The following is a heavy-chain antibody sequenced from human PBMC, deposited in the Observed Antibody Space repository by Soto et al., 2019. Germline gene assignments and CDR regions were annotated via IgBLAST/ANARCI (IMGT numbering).Heavy chain of an antibody. CDR3: AKDHHSGSSYFDY. Sequence: PGGSLRLSCAASGFTFSSYGMHWVRQAPGKGLEWVAVISYDGSNKYYADSVKGRFTISRDNSKNTLYLQMNSLRAEDTAVYYCAKDHHSGSSYFDYWGQGTLVTVSS. V-gene: IGHV3-30*18. CDR1: GFTFSSYG. CDR2: ISYDGSNK. J-gene: IGHJ4*02. D-gene: IGHD1-26*01.